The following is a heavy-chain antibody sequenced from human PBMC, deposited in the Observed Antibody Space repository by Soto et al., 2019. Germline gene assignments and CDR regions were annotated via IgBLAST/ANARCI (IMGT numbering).Heavy chain of an antibody. J-gene: IGHJ6*02. D-gene: IGHD6-25*01. CDR2: TFYRSKWYN. V-gene: IGHV6-1*01. Sequence: SQTLSLTCAISGDSAFTNTAAAWNWIRQSPSRGLEWLGRTFYRSKWYNDYASSVKIRININPNTAKNHFSLQLNSVTPVYTAVYYCARDLGGYLDVWGQGTTVTVSS. CDR1: GDSAFTNTAAA. CDR3: ARDLGGYLDV.